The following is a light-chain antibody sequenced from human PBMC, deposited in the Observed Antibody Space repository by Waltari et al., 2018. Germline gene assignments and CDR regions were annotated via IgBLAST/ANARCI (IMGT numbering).Light chain of an antibody. Sequence: DILMTQTPSSLSASVGARFTITCRASQSISNCLNWYQQKPGKAPNLLIYAASSLETGVPSRFSGSGSGTDFTLTISSLQPDDFGTYYCQQSYNTPPVTFGPGTKVDIK. CDR3: QQSYNTPPVT. J-gene: IGKJ1*01. CDR2: AAS. V-gene: IGKV1-39*01. CDR1: QSISNC.